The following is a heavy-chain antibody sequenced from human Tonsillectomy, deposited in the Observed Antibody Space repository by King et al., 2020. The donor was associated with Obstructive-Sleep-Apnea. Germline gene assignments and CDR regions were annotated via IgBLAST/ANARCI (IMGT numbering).Heavy chain of an antibody. J-gene: IGHJ4*02. CDR3: ARGGGYNEVDY. CDR2: ISGSSCII. D-gene: IGHD5-24*01. Sequence: VQLVESGGGLVQPGGSLRLSCAASGFTFSSYSMNWVRQAPGKGLEWLSVISGSSCIIYYAGSVKGRFTTSRDNAKNSLYLQMNSLRAEDTAVYYCARGGGYNEVDYWGQGTLVTVSS. V-gene: IGHV3-48*04. CDR1: GFTFSSYS.